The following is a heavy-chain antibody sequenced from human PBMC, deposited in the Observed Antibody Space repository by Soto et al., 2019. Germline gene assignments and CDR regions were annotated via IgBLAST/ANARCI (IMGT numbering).Heavy chain of an antibody. CDR2: IIPIFGTA. CDR1: GGTFSSYA. V-gene: IGHV1-69*01. CDR3: ARGGSSGVTYYFDY. J-gene: IGHJ4*02. Sequence: QVQLVQSGAEVKKPGSSVEVSCKASGGTFSSYAISWVRQAPGQGLEWMGGIIPIFGTANYAQKFQGRVTITADESTSTAYMELSSLRSEDTAVYYCARGGSSGVTYYFDYWGQGTLVTVSS. D-gene: IGHD3-22*01.